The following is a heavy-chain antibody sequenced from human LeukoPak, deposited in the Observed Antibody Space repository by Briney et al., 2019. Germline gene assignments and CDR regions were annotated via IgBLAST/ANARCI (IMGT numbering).Heavy chain of an antibody. J-gene: IGHJ5*02. CDR2: INTNTGNP. CDR1: GYTFTSYA. CDR3: AREGDSRQLAQDSWFDP. D-gene: IGHD6-6*01. Sequence: ASVKVSCKASGYTFTSYAMNWVRQAPGRGLEWMGWINTNTGNPTYAQGFTGRFVFSLDTPVSTAYLQISSLKAEDTAVYYCAREGDSRQLAQDSWFDPWGQGTLFTVSS. V-gene: IGHV7-4-1*02.